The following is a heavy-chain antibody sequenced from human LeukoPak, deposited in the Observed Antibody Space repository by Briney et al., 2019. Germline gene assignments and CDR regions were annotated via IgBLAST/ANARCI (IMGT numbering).Heavy chain of an antibody. D-gene: IGHD6-19*01. Sequence: GASVKVSCKASGGTFSSYAMSWVRQAPGKGLEWVSAISGSGGTTYYADSVRGHFTISRDNSKNTLYLQVNSPRGEDTAVYYCAKGSYNSGWPGYWGQGTLVTVSS. CDR3: AKGSYNSGWPGY. V-gene: IGHV3-23*01. CDR1: GGTFSSYA. J-gene: IGHJ4*02. CDR2: ISGSGGTT.